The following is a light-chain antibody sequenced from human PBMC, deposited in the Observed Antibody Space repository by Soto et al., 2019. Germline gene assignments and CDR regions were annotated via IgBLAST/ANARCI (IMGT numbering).Light chain of an antibody. J-gene: IGLJ1*01. CDR2: DLT. V-gene: IGLV2-14*01. CDR1: SSDVGAYDS. Sequence: QSVLTQPASVSGSPGQSITISCTGTSSDVGAYDSVAWYQHNPGKAPKLMIYDLTNRPSRVSSRFSGSKSGNTASLSISGLRAEDEADYYCSSYTTSRTLVFATGTKVTVL. CDR3: SSYTTSRTLV.